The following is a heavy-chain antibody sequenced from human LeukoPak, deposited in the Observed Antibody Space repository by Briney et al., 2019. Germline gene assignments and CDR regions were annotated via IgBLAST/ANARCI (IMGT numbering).Heavy chain of an antibody. V-gene: IGHV4-61*02. D-gene: IGHD4-17*01. Sequence: PSQTLSLTCTVSGGSISSGSYYWSWIRQPAGKGLEWIGRIYTSGSTNYNPSLKSRVTISVDTSKNQFSLKLSSVTAADTAVYYCARVRFLGNYGDYDKDWGQGTLVTVSS. CDR1: GGSISSGSYY. CDR3: ARVRFLGNYGDYDKD. CDR2: IYTSGST. J-gene: IGHJ4*02.